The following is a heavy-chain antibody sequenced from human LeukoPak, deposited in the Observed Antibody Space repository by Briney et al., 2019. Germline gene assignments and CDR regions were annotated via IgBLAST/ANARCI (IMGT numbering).Heavy chain of an antibody. D-gene: IGHD4-17*01. CDR3: TTDRFYGDYTDDFDI. CDR2: IKSKTDGGTT. V-gene: IGHV3-15*01. Sequence: GGSQRLSCAASGFTFSNAWMSWVRQAPGKGLEWVGRIKSKTDGGTTDYAAPVKGRFTISRDDSKNTLYLQMNSLKTEDTAVYYCTTDRFYGDYTDDFDIWGQGTMVTVSS. CDR1: GFTFSNAW. J-gene: IGHJ3*02.